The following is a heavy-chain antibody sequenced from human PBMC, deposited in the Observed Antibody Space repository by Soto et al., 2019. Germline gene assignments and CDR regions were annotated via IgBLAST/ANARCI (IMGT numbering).Heavy chain of an antibody. Sequence: PSETLSLSCTVSGGSMNTYYWSWIRQPPRKGLQWIGYVYSSGSTKYNPSLKSRVTMSVDTSKNQFSLQLSSVTAADTAVYYCARELPYNWNAGPFDYWGQGNLVTVSS. CDR3: ARELPYNWNAGPFDY. J-gene: IGHJ4*02. V-gene: IGHV4-59*01. CDR1: GGSMNTYY. D-gene: IGHD1-20*01. CDR2: VYSSGST.